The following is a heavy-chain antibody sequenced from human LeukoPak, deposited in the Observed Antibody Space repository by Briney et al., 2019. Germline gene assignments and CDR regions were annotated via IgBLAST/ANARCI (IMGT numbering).Heavy chain of an antibody. Sequence: PGGPLRLSCAASGFTFSSYSMNWVRQAPGKGLEWVSSISSSSSYIYYADSVKGRFTISRDNAKNSLYLQMNSLRAEDTAVYYCARGAYCGGDCYSAGSDWFDPWGQGTLVTVSS. V-gene: IGHV3-21*01. CDR2: ISSSSSYI. CDR1: GFTFSSYS. D-gene: IGHD2-21*02. J-gene: IGHJ5*02. CDR3: ARGAYCGGDCYSAGSDWFDP.